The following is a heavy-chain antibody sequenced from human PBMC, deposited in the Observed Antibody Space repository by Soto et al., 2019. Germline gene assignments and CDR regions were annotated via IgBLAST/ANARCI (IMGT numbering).Heavy chain of an antibody. CDR2: IYSGGST. CDR3: ARYSGSYYYYYGMDV. Sequence: GGSLRLSCAASGFTVSSNYMNWVRQAPGKGLEWVSVIYSGGSTYYADSVKGRFTISRDNSKNTLYLQMNSLRAEDTAVYYCARYSGSYYYYYGMDVWGQGTTVTVSS. CDR1: GFTVSSNY. V-gene: IGHV3-66*01. J-gene: IGHJ6*02. D-gene: IGHD1-26*01.